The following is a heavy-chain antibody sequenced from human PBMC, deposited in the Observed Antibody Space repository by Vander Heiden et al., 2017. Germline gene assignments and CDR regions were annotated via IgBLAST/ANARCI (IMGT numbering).Heavy chain of an antibody. CDR3: VVNYYDSRGYYFIDS. V-gene: IGHV4-4*07. CDR1: GSSIGNYY. D-gene: IGHD3-22*01. J-gene: IGHJ4*02. Sequence: QVQLQESGPGVMRHSETMALTCAVSGSSIGNYYWTWLRQPAGKALEWLVRIDTGGSTNYNPSLKSRVTMSVATSNNQFSLKLTSVTAADTAVYYCVVNYYDSRGYYFIDSWGQGTLVTVS. CDR2: IDTGGST.